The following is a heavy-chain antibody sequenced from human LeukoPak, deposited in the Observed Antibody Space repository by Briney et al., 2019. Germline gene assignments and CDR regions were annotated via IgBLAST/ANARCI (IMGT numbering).Heavy chain of an antibody. CDR2: IIPIFGTA. Sequence: ASVKVSCKASGGTFSSYAISWVRQAPGQGLEWMGGIIPIFGTANYAQKFQGRVTITADESTSTAYMELSSLRSEDMAVYYCARVDEQLVLAYWGQGTLVTVSS. CDR1: GGTFSSYA. V-gene: IGHV1-69*13. J-gene: IGHJ4*02. D-gene: IGHD6-6*01. CDR3: ARVDEQLVLAY.